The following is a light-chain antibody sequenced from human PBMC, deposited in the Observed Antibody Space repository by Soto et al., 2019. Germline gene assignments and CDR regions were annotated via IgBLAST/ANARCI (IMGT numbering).Light chain of an antibody. Sequence: DIQMTQSPSTLSASVGDRVSITCRASQSINIWLAWYQQKPGKAPKLLIYKASSLESGVPSRFSGSGSGTEFTLTISSLQPDDFATYYCQQFDSFPWTFGQGTKVELK. J-gene: IGKJ1*01. CDR1: QSINIW. CDR3: QQFDSFPWT. V-gene: IGKV1-5*03. CDR2: KAS.